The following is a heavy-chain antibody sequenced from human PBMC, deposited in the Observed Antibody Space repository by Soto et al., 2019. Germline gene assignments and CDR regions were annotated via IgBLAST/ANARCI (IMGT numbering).Heavy chain of an antibody. CDR3: AKDFVVVVAAEAGFPGVFDY. V-gene: IGHV3-23*01. J-gene: IGHJ4*02. Sequence: VGSLRLSCAASGFTFSSYAMSWVRQAPGKGLEWVSAISGSGGSTYYADSVKGRFTISRDNSKNTLYLQMNSLRAEDTAVYYCAKDFVVVVAAEAGFPGVFDYWGQGTLVTVSS. D-gene: IGHD2-15*01. CDR2: ISGSGGST. CDR1: GFTFSSYA.